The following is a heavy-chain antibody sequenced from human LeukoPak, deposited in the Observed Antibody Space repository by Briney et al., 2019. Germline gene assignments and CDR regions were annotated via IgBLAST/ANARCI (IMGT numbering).Heavy chain of an antibody. D-gene: IGHD5-12*01. CDR1: GDSISSYF. Sequence: SETLSLTCTVSGDSISSYFWSWIRQPAGKGLELIGRMYTSGNTIYNPSLKSRVSMPVDTSKNQLSLKVRSVTAADTAVYYCARDSGYDLSWGQGTLVTVSS. CDR3: ARDSGYDLS. J-gene: IGHJ4*02. CDR2: MYTSGNT. V-gene: IGHV4-4*07.